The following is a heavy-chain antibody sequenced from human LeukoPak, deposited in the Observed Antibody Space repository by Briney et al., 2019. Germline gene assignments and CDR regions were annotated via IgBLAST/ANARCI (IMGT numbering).Heavy chain of an antibody. CDR2: INHSGST. CDR1: GGSFSGYY. Sequence: SETLSLTCAVYGGSFSGYYWSWIRQPPGEGLEWIGEINHSGSTNYNPSLKSRVTISVDTSKSQFSLKLSSVTAADTAVYYCARWIQLWFSYWYFDLWGRGTLVTVSS. J-gene: IGHJ2*01. D-gene: IGHD5-18*01. CDR3: ARWIQLWFSYWYFDL. V-gene: IGHV4-34*01.